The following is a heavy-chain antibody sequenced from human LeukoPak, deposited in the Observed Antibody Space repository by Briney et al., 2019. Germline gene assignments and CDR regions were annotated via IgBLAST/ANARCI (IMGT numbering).Heavy chain of an antibody. J-gene: IGHJ4*02. CDR3: ARTSNSALGLPYFDH. CDR1: GASVSDGNYY. V-gene: IGHV4-61*01. CDR2: MFYSEST. Sequence: SETLSLTCSVSGASVSDGNYYWSWIRQPPGKGLEWIGYMFYSESTKYNPSLKSRVTISVDKSKNQFSLHMSSVTAADTAVYYCARTSNSALGLPYFDHWGQGSLVTVSS. D-gene: IGHD5-18*01.